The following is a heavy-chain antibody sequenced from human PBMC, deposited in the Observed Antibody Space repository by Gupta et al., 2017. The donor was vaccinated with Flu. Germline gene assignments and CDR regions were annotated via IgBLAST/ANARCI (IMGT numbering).Heavy chain of an antibody. CDR3: TTGGVLLWFGELLDYYYYGMDV. J-gene: IGHJ6*02. V-gene: IGHV3-15*01. CDR1: GFTFRNAW. CDR2: IKSKTDGGTT. Sequence: EVQLVESGGGLVKPGGSLRLSCAASGFTFRNAWMSWVRQAPGKGLELVGRIKSKTDGGTTDYAAPVKGRFTISRDDSKNTLYLQMNSLKTEDTAVYYCTTGGVLLWFGELLDYYYYGMDVWGQGTTVTVSS. D-gene: IGHD3-10*01.